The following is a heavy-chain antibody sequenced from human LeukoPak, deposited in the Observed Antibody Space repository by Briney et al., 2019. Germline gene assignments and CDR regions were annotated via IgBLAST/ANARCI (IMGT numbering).Heavy chain of an antibody. D-gene: IGHD4-17*01. V-gene: IGHV3-23*01. CDR2: ISGSGGST. CDR3: AKDLYGDYVVDY. J-gene: IGHJ4*02. CDR1: GFTFSSYA. Sequence: GGSLRLSCAASGFTFSSYAMNWVRQAPGEGLEWVSGISGSGGSTYYADSVKGRFTISRDNSKNTLYLQMNSLRAEDTAVYYCAKDLYGDYVVDYWGQGTLVTVSS.